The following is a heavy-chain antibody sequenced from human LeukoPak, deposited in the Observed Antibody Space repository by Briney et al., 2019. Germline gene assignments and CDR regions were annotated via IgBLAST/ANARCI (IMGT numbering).Heavy chain of an antibody. V-gene: IGHV3-33*06. CDR1: GFTFSSYG. Sequence: QPGGSLRLSCAASGFTFSSYGMHWVRQAPGKGLEWVAVIWYDGSNKYYADSVKGRFTISRDNSKNTLYLHMNSLRAEDTAVYYCAKVGSGYDLNPFDYWGQGTLVTVSS. CDR3: AKVGSGYDLNPFDY. J-gene: IGHJ4*02. CDR2: IWYDGSNK. D-gene: IGHD5-12*01.